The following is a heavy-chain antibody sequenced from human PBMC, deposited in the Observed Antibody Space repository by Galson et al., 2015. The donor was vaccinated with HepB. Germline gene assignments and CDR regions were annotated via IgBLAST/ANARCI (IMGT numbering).Heavy chain of an antibody. D-gene: IGHD6-6*01. CDR1: GGTFSSYA. Sequence: SVKVSCKASGGTFSSYAISWVRQAPGQGLEWMGGIIPIFGTANYAQKFQGRVTITADKSTSTAYMELSSLRSEDTAVYYCASHQWGAARTTYYYYGMDVWGQGTTVTVSS. V-gene: IGHV1-69*06. J-gene: IGHJ6*02. CDR3: ASHQWGAARTTYYYYGMDV. CDR2: IIPIFGTA.